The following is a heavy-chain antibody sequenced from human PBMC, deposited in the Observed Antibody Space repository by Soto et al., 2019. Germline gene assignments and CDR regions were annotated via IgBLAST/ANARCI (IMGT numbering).Heavy chain of an antibody. CDR3: ARDGPEGFYDSSGYPAFDI. CDR1: GGSVSSGSYY. CDR2: IYYSGST. D-gene: IGHD3-22*01. V-gene: IGHV4-61*01. J-gene: IGHJ3*02. Sequence: SETLSLTCTVSGGSVSSGSYYWSWIRQPPGKGLEWIGYIYYSGSTNYNPSLKSRVTISVDTSKNQFSLKLSSVTAADTAVYYCARDGPEGFYDSSGYPAFDIWGQGTMVTVSS.